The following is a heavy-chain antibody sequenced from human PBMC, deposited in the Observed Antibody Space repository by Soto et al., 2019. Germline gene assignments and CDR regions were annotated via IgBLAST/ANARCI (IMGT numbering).Heavy chain of an antibody. CDR2: IIPIFGTA. J-gene: IGHJ3*02. Sequence: GASVKVSCKASGGTFSSYAISWVRQAPGQGLEWMGGIIPIFGTANYAQKFQGRVTITADESTSTAYMELSSLRSEDTAVYYCARGTYYYDSSGYPGAFDIWGQGTMVT. D-gene: IGHD3-22*01. CDR3: ARGTYYYDSSGYPGAFDI. CDR1: GGTFSSYA. V-gene: IGHV1-69*13.